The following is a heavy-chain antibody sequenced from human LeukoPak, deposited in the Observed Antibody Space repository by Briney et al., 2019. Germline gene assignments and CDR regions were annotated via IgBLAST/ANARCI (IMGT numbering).Heavy chain of an antibody. Sequence: GGSLRLSCVASGFTFSSYAMTWVRQAPGKGLEWVSTISASGTPTYFADSVKGRITISRDNSRNTLYLQMNSLSPEDTAVYYCAKRGTYFDPWGQGTLVTVSS. D-gene: IGHD1-26*01. CDR1: GFTFSSYA. J-gene: IGHJ5*02. V-gene: IGHV3-23*01. CDR3: AKRGTYFDP. CDR2: ISASGTPT.